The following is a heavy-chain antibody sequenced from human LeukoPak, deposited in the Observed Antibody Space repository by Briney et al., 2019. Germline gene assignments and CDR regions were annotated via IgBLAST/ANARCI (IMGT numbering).Heavy chain of an antibody. CDR1: GYTFTSYA. D-gene: IGHD1-26*01. CDR2: INTNTGNP. J-gene: IGHJ4*02. Sequence: GASVEVSCKASGYTFTSYAMNWVRQAPGQGLEWMGWINTNTGNPTYAQGFTGRFVFSLDTSVSTAYLQISSLKAEDTAVYYCARNGWELQMLYYFDYWGQGTLVTVSS. CDR3: ARNGWELQMLYYFDY. V-gene: IGHV7-4-1*02.